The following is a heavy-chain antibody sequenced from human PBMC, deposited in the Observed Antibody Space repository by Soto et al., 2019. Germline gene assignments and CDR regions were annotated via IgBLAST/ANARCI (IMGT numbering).Heavy chain of an antibody. J-gene: IGHJ4*02. CDR3: ARDWTVAIFGVVIPSAVDY. CDR2: IKQDGSEK. CDR1: GFTFSSYW. Sequence: GSLRLSCAASGFTFSSYWMSWVRQAPGKGLEWVANIKQDGSEKYYVDSVKGRFTISRDNAKNSLYLQMNSLRAEDTAVYYCARDWTVAIFGVVIPSAVDYWGQGTLVTVSS. V-gene: IGHV3-7*01. D-gene: IGHD3-3*01.